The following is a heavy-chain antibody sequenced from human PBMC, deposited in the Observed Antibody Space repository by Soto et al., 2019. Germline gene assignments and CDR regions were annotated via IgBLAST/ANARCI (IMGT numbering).Heavy chain of an antibody. D-gene: IGHD3-10*01. J-gene: IGHJ4*02. Sequence: SLRLSCAASGFTFNTYAMSWVRQAPGKGLEWVPTISDSGDRTYYAASVKGRFTISRDNSKNTLYLLMNSLSAEDTALYYCAKFHGSGTYYNFPDYWGQGTLVTVSS. V-gene: IGHV3-23*01. CDR1: GFTFNTYA. CDR2: ISDSGDRT. CDR3: AKFHGSGTYYNFPDY.